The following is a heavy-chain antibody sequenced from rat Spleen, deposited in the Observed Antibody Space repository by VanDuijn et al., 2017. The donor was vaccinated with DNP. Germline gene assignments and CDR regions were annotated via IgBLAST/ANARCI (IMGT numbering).Heavy chain of an antibody. CDR2: ISNTGDHT. V-gene: IGHV5-31*01. CDR1: GFIFSNYW. CDR3: TSSAEPLFAY. J-gene: IGHJ3*01. D-gene: IGHD3-1*01. Sequence: EVQLVESGGGPVQPGRSLKLSCVASGFIFSNYWMTWIRQAPGKGLEWVASISNTGDHTYYSDSVKGRFTISRDNAKSTLYLQMKSLRSEDTATYYCTSSAEPLFAYWGQGTLVTVSS.